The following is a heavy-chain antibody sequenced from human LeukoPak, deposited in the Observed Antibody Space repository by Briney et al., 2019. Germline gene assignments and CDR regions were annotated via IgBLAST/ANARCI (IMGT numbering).Heavy chain of an antibody. D-gene: IGHD5-12*01. CDR2: IIPIFDTA. CDR1: GGTFSSYA. V-gene: IGHV1-69*05. Sequence: GASVKVSCKASGGTFSSYAIGWVRQAPGQGLEWMGGIIPIFDTANYAQKFQGRVTITTDESTSTAYMELSSLRSEDTAVYYCARGGGYVNDYYMDVWGKGTTVTVSS. J-gene: IGHJ6*03. CDR3: ARGGGYVNDYYMDV.